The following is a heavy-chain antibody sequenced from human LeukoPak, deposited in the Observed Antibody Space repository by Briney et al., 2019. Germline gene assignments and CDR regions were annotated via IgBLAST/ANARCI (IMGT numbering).Heavy chain of an antibody. CDR1: GGSISSYY. CDR2: IYYSGST. Sequence: SETLSLTCTVSGGSISSYYWSWIRQPPGKGLEWIGYIYYSGSTNYNPSLKSRVTISVDTSKNQFSLKLSSVTAADTAVYYCAREYCSGGSCYYNWFDPWGQGTLVTVSS. CDR3: AREYCSGGSCYYNWFDP. V-gene: IGHV4-59*01. J-gene: IGHJ5*02. D-gene: IGHD2-15*01.